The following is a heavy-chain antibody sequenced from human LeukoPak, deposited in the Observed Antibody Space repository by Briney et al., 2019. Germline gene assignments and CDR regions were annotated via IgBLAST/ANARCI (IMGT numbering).Heavy chain of an antibody. V-gene: IGHV1-69*13. CDR3: ARDKGYKLGTFHY. Sequence: GASVKVSCKASGGTFSSYAISWVRQAPGQGLEWMGGIIPIFGTANYAQKFQGRVTITADESTSTAYMELSSLRSEDTAVYYCARDKGYKLGTFHYWGQGTLVTVSS. D-gene: IGHD7-27*01. CDR2: IIPIFGTA. J-gene: IGHJ4*02. CDR1: GGTFSSYA.